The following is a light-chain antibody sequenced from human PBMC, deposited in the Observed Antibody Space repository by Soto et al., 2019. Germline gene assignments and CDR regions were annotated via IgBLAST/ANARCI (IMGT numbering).Light chain of an antibody. Sequence: DIQMTQSPSSLSASVGDRVTITCRASQSISYYLNWYQQKPGKAPKLLIYATSNLQSGVPSRFSGSGSGTDFTLTISSLQPEDFATYCCQRSYSTSITFGQGTRLEIK. V-gene: IGKV1-39*01. CDR2: ATS. CDR1: QSISYY. J-gene: IGKJ5*01. CDR3: QRSYSTSIT.